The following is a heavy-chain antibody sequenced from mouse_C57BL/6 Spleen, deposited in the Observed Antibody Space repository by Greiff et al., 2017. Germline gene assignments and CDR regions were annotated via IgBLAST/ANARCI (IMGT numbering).Heavy chain of an antibody. Sequence: QVQLQQPGAELVKPGASVKMSCKASGYTFTSYWITWVKQRPGQGLEWIGDIYPGSGSTNYNEKFKSKATLTVDTSSSTAYMQLSSLTSEDSAVYYGARYGDYSNYVAWFAYWGQGTLVTVSA. V-gene: IGHV1-55*01. D-gene: IGHD2-5*01. CDR3: ARYGDYSNYVAWFAY. CDR1: GYTFTSYW. CDR2: IYPGSGST. J-gene: IGHJ3*01.